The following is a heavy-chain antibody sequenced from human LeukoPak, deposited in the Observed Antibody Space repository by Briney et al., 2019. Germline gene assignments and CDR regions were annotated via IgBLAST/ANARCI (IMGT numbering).Heavy chain of an antibody. D-gene: IGHD4-23*01. CDR1: GFTFSDHF. J-gene: IGHJ3*01. CDR3: ARDPMYNGGNSGAFDL. CDR2: ISGSGAT. V-gene: IGHV3-11*01. Sequence: GGSLRLSCAASGFTFSDHFMTWIRQAPGKGLEWISYISGSGATYYADSVKGRFTISRDNARNSLWLQMSSLRAEDTAVYYCARDPMYNGGNSGAFDLWCQGTLVTVSS.